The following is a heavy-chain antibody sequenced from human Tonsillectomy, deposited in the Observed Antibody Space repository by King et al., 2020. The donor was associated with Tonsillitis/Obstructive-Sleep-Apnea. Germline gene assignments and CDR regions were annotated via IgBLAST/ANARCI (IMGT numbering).Heavy chain of an antibody. J-gene: IGHJ4*02. CDR1: GFTVSGKY. CDR3: ATRPNGDYPFFDY. D-gene: IGHD4-17*01. Sequence: VQLVESGGGLVQPGGSLRLSCAASGFTVSGKYMSWVRQPPGKGLEWVSLIYSGGGIFYPVYVEDRITISRDISKNTLYLQMNGLRAEDTAVYYCATRPNGDYPFFDYWGQGTLVTVSS. V-gene: IGHV3-66*01. CDR2: IYSGGGI.